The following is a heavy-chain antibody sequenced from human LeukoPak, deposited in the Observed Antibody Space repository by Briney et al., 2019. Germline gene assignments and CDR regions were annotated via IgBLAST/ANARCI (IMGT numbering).Heavy chain of an antibody. CDR1: GYTFTSYD. CDR3: ARVPPRYCSGGSCYSDYYYYGMDV. V-gene: IGHV1-8*01. Sequence: ASVKVSCKASGYTFTSYDFNWVRQATGQGLEWMGWMNPNSGNTGYAQKFQGRVTMTRNTSISTAYMELSSLRSEATAVYYCARVPPRYCSGGSCYSDYYYYGMDVWGQGTTVTVSS. CDR2: MNPNSGNT. D-gene: IGHD2-15*01. J-gene: IGHJ6*02.